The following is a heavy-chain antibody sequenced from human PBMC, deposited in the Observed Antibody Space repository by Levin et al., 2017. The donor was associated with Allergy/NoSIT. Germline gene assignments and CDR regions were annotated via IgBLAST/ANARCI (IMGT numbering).Heavy chain of an antibody. CDR3: ARGYGSGRQGLWPYDF. D-gene: IGHD3-10*01. V-gene: IGHV3-7*04. Sequence: PGGSLRLSCETSGFILSSYWMSWVRQAPGKGLEWVANIKQDGSEKFYVDSVKGRFTISRDNAKNSLFLQMYNLRAEDTAVYYCARGYGSGRQGLWPYDFWGQGTLVTVSS. CDR2: IKQDGSEK. CDR1: GFILSSYW. J-gene: IGHJ4*02.